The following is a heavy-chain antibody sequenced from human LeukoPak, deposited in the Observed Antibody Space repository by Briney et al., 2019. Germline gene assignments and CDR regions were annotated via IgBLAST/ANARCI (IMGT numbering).Heavy chain of an antibody. CDR3: ATPYGSNWNGDYYDSMDV. CDR2: IFYSGTA. D-gene: IGHD1-1*01. J-gene: IGHJ6*03. V-gene: IGHV4-39*01. Sequence: SETLSLTCTVSGDSISSQSHYWGWIRQPPGKGLEWIGTIFYSGTAYYNPSLKSRVTMSVDTSKNQLSLKVSSVTAADTAVYYCATPYGSNWNGDYYDSMDVWGKGTTVTVSS. CDR1: GDSISSQSHY.